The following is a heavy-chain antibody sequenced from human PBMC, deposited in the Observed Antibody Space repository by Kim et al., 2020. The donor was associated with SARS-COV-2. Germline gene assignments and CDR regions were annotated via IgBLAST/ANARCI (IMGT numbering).Heavy chain of an antibody. J-gene: IGHJ6*02. CDR1: CGSISSYY. V-gene: IGHV4-59*08. CDR2: IYYSGST. D-gene: IGHD3-10*01. CDR3: ARHPNSWGGYYGMDV. Sequence: SETLSLTCTVSCGSISSYYWSWIRQPPGKGLEWIGYIYYSGSTNYNPSLKSRVTISVDTSKNQFSLKMSSVTAADTAVYYCARHPNSWGGYYGMDVWGQG.